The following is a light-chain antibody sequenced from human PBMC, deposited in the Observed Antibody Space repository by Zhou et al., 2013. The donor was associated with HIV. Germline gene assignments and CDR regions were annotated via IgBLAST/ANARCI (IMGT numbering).Light chain of an antibody. CDR3: QQAKDFPWT. CDR1: QSISTS. CDR2: DAS. Sequence: DIQMTQSPSSLSASVGDRVTITCRASQSISTSLNWYQQKPGKAPKLLIYDASTLQSGVPSWFSGSGSGTDFTLTITSLQPEDFATYYCQQAKDFPWTFGQGTKVE. J-gene: IGKJ1*01. V-gene: IGKV1-39*01.